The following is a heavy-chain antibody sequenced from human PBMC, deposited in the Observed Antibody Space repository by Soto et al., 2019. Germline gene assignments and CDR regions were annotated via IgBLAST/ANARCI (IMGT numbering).Heavy chain of an antibody. CDR3: ARDLAVGWFDP. V-gene: IGHV1-18*01. CDR1: GYTFTSYS. J-gene: IGHJ5*02. D-gene: IGHD2-2*01. CDR2: INVYNGNK. Sequence: QVQLVQSGAEVKKPGASVKVSCRTSGYTFTSYSITWVRQAPGQGLEWMGWINVYNGNKKYAQNLQGRVTMTTDTTQSTAYMELGSLGSDDPAVYSGARDLAVGWFDPWGQGTLVTVSS.